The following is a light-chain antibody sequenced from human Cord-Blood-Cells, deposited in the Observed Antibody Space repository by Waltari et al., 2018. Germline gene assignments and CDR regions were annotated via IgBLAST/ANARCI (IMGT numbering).Light chain of an antibody. CDR3: CSYAGSSTWV. J-gene: IGLJ3*02. Sequence: QSALTQPASVSGSPGQSITISCTGTSSDGGGSNLVSWYQQHPGKAPNLIIYEGSKRPSGVSNRFSGSNSGNTASLTISGLQAEDEADYYCCSYAGSSTWVFGGGTKLTVL. V-gene: IGLV2-23*01. CDR2: EGS. CDR1: SSDGGGSNL.